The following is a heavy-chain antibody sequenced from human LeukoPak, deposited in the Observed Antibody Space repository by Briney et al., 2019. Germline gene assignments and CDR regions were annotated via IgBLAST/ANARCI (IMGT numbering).Heavy chain of an antibody. CDR2: IYYSGST. D-gene: IGHD3-10*01. CDR1: GGSISSSSYY. Sequence: SETLSLTCTVSGVSGGSISSSSYYWGWIRQPPGKGLEWIGSIYYSGSTYYNPSLKSRVTISVDTSKNQFSLKLSSVTATDTAVYYCARGSPYYYGSGSYWFDPWGQGTLVTVSS. J-gene: IGHJ5*02. V-gene: IGHV4-39*07. CDR3: ARGSPYYYGSGSYWFDP.